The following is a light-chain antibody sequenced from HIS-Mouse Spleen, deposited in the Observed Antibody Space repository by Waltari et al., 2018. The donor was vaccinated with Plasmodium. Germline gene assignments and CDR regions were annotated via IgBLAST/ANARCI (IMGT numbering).Light chain of an antibody. CDR1: QSISSY. Sequence: DIQLTQSPSSLSASVGDRVTITCRASQSISSYLNWYQQKPGKAPKLLIYAASSLQRGGPARFSGSGSGTDFTLTISSLQPEDFATYYCQQSYSTPPTFGGGTKVEIK. J-gene: IGKJ4*01. CDR3: QQSYSTPPT. CDR2: AAS. V-gene: IGKV1-39*01.